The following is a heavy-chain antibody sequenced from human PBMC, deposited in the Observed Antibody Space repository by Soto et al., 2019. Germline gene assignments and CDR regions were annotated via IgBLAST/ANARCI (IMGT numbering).Heavy chain of an antibody. Sequence: GGSLRLSCAASGFTFSSYAMHWVRQAPGKGLEWVAVISYDGSNKYYADSVKGRFTISRDNSKNTLYLQMNSLRAEDTAVYYCARYYYGSGSYALPHYWGQGTLVTVSS. CDR1: GFTFSSYA. D-gene: IGHD3-10*01. V-gene: IGHV3-30-3*01. CDR3: ARYYYGSGSYALPHY. CDR2: ISYDGSNK. J-gene: IGHJ4*02.